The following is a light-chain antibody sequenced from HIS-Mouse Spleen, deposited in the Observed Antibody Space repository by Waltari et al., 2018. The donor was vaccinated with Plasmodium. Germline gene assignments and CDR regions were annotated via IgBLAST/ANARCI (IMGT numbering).Light chain of an antibody. CDR2: STT. Sequence: QTVVTQEPSFSVSPGGTVTLTCGLSSGSVSTSYYPSWYQQTPGQAPRTLIYSTTTRSSGVPHRFSGSILGNKAALTITGAQADDESDYYCVLYMGSGIWVFGGGTKLTVL. J-gene: IGLJ2*01. CDR1: SGSVSTSYY. V-gene: IGLV8-61*01. CDR3: VLYMGSGIWV.